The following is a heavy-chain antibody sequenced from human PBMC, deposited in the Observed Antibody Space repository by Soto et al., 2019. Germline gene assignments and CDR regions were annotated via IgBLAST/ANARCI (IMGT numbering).Heavy chain of an antibody. J-gene: IGHJ5*02. CDR2: MNPNSGNT. V-gene: IGHV1-8*01. D-gene: IGHD1-26*01. CDR1: GYTFSSYD. CDR3: AIRDSRWERSWFDP. Sequence: QVQLVQSGAEVKKPGASVKVSCKASGYTFSSYDINWVRQATGQGLEWMGWMNPNSGNTGYAQKFQGRVTRTRNTXXRTAYMELSSLRSEDTAVYYCAIRDSRWERSWFDPWGQGTLVTVSS.